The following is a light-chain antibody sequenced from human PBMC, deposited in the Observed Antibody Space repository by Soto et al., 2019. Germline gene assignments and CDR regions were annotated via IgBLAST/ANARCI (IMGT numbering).Light chain of an antibody. CDR1: QSVTST. CDR2: GAS. J-gene: IGKJ1*01. V-gene: IGKV3-15*01. Sequence: EIVMTQSPATLSVSPGERATLSCRASQSVTSTLAWYQQKPGQPPRLLIYGASSRASGTPARFSGSGSGTEFTLTISNLQSEDFAIYHCQQYNDWPRTFGQGTKVDIK. CDR3: QQYNDWPRT.